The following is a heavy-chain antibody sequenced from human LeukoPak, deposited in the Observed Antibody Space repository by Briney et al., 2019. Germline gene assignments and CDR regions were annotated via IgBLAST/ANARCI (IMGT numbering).Heavy chain of an antibody. CDR3: ARTGDCSGGSWHENNWFDP. V-gene: IGHV1-69*13. CDR1: VGTLSRYA. J-gene: IGHJ5*02. D-gene: IGHD2-15*01. CDR2: GFPIFGTA. Sequence: ASVRGSCKASVGTLSRYAISFVREAPAERREWLGGGFPIFGTANYAQKFQRRDTITADESTSTAYQALTSLRSEDAAGDHCARTGDCSGGSWHENNWFDPWGERTLVTVSS.